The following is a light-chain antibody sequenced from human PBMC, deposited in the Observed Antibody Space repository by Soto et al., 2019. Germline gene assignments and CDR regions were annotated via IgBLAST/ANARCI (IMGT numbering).Light chain of an antibody. Sequence: QSALTQPASVSGSPGQSITIACTETSSDVGSYNLVSWYQQHPGKAPKLMIFEGSRRPSGVSSRLSGSKSGNTASLTISGLQAEDEADYHGCSHAGGSTVFGGGTKLTVL. CDR2: EGS. CDR3: CSHAGGSTV. J-gene: IGLJ3*02. CDR1: SSDVGSYNL. V-gene: IGLV2-23*01.